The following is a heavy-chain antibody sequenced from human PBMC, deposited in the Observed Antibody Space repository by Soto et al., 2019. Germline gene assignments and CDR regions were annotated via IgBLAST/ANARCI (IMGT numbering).Heavy chain of an antibody. J-gene: IGHJ4*02. V-gene: IGHV4-31*03. CDR3: ARHLGEGYFDY. CDR1: GGSISSGGYY. Sequence: SETLSLTCTVSGGSISSGGYYWSWIRQHPGKGLEWIGYIYYSGNTYYNPSLKSRVAMSVDTSKNHFSLKLSSVTAADTAVYYCARHLGEGYFDYWGQGTLVTVSS. CDR2: IYYSGNT.